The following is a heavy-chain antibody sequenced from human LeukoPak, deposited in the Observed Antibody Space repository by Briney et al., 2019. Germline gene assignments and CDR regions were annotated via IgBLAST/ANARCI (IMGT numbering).Heavy chain of an antibody. Sequence: SQTLSLTCTVSGGSISSVGYYWSWIRQHPGKGLEWIGYIYYSGSTYYNPSLKSRVTISVDTSKNQFSLKLSSVTAADTDVYYCARGPRGTLGFNYFFDYWGQGTLVTVSS. CDR2: IYYSGST. J-gene: IGHJ4*02. D-gene: IGHD3-16*01. CDR3: ARGPRGTLGFNYFFDY. V-gene: IGHV4-31*03. CDR1: GGSISSVGYY.